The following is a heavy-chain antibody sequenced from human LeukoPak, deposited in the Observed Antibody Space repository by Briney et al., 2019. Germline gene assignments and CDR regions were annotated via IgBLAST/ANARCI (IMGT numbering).Heavy chain of an antibody. V-gene: IGHV3-30*04. CDR3: ARGNPFWSGSNPYYYGMDV. Sequence: GGSLRLSCAASGSTFSSYAMHWVRQAPGKGLEWVAVISYDGSNKYYADSVKGRFTNSRDNSKNTLYLQMNSLRAEDAAVYYCARGNPFWSGSNPYYYGMDVWGQGTTVTVSS. CDR1: GSTFSSYA. D-gene: IGHD3-3*01. CDR2: ISYDGSNK. J-gene: IGHJ6*02.